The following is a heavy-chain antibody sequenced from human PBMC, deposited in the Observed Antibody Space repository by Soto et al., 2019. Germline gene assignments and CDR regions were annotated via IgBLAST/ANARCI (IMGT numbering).Heavy chain of an antibody. CDR3: AGQSRDYYAWFGY. D-gene: IGHD1-26*01. J-gene: IGHJ4*02. Sequence: SETLSLTCAVSGGSISSGGYSWSWIRQPPGKGLEWIGYIYHSGSTYYNPSLKSRVTISVDTSKNHLSLNMSSVTAADTAVYYCAGQSRDYYAWFGYWGQGSLVTVSS. V-gene: IGHV4-30-2*03. CDR2: IYHSGST. CDR1: GGSISSGGYS.